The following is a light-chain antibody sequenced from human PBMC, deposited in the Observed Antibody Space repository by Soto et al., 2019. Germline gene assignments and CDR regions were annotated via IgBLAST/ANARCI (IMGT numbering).Light chain of an antibody. V-gene: IGLV3-1*01. CDR2: QDS. J-gene: IGLJ2*01. CDR1: KLGDKY. CDR3: QAWDSSTEVV. Sequence: SYELTQPPSESVSPGQTASITCSGDKLGDKYACWYQQKPGQSPVLVIYQDSKRPSGIPERFSGSNSGNTATLTISGTQAMDEADYYCQAWDSSTEVVFGGGTKVTVL.